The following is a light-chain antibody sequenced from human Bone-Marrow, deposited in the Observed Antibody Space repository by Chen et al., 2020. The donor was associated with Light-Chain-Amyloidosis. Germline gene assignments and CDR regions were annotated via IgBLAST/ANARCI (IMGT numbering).Light chain of an antibody. CDR3: SSFTSSSSYV. CDR2: AVS. V-gene: IGLV2-14*01. CDR1: SGDVGTYNY. Sequence: QSALTQPASVSGSPGQSLTISCPGTSGDVGTYNYVSWYQQHPDTAPKVMIYAVSNRPSGVSNRFSGSKAGNTASLTISGLQAEDEADYYCSSFTSSSSYVFGPGTKVTVL. J-gene: IGLJ1*01.